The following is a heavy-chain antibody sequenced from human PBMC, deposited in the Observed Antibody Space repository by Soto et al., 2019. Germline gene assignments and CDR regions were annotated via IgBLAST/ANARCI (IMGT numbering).Heavy chain of an antibody. J-gene: IGHJ5*02. D-gene: IGHD3-9*01. V-gene: IGHV4-61*01. CDR2: IYYSGTT. CDR1: GGSLTSGSYY. CDR3: ARAASPYFDLSSAFEP. Sequence: PSETLSLTCTVSGGSLTSGSYYWSWIRQPPGKLLEWIAYIYYSGTTKYNPSLKSRVTMSVDVYKSQFSLKLNSVTAADTAVYYCARAASPYFDLSSAFEPWGQGTLVTVSS.